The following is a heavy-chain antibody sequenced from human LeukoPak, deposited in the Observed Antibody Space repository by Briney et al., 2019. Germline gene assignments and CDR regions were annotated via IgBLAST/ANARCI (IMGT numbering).Heavy chain of an antibody. CDR2: IKSKTDGGTT. Sequence: GGSLRLSYAASGFTFSNAWMSWVRQAPGKGLEWVGRIKSKTDGGTTDYAAPVKGRFTISRDDSKNTLYLQMNSLKTEDTAVYYCTTSPNDFWSGYSDYWGQGTLVTVSS. V-gene: IGHV3-15*01. J-gene: IGHJ4*02. CDR3: TTSPNDFWSGYSDY. CDR1: GFTFSNAW. D-gene: IGHD3-3*01.